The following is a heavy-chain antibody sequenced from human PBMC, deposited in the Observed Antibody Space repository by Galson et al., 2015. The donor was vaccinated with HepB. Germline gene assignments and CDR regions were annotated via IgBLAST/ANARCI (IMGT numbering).Heavy chain of an antibody. D-gene: IGHD3-16*01. CDR2: ISGSGGST. CDR3: AGLAWIRGSFGY. CDR1: GFTFSSYA. Sequence: SLRLSCAASGFTFSSYAMSWVRQAPGKGLEWVSAISGSGGSTYYADSVKGRFTISRDNSKNTLYLQMNSLRAEDTAVYYCAGLAWIRGSFGYWGQGTLVTVSS. J-gene: IGHJ4*02. V-gene: IGHV3-23*01.